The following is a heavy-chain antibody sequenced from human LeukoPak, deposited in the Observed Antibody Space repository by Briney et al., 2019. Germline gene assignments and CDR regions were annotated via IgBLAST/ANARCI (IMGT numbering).Heavy chain of an antibody. D-gene: IGHD2-2*01. J-gene: IGHJ4*02. Sequence: PGGSLRLSFAASGFTVSSNYMSWVCQAPGKGLEWVSVIYSGGSTYYADSVKGRFTISRDNSKNTLYLQMNSLRAEDTAVYYCARAKGDPVVPAAMLDYWGQGTLVTVSS. V-gene: IGHV3-53*01. CDR1: GFTVSSNY. CDR2: IYSGGST. CDR3: ARAKGDPVVPAAMLDY.